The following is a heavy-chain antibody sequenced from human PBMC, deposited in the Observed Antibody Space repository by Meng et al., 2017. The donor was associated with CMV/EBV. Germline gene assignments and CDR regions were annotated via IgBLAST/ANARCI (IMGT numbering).Heavy chain of an antibody. CDR2: INHSGST. J-gene: IGHJ6*02. CDR3: AREGVGCSSTSCFPSSGMDV. Sequence: GSLRPSCPAYGGSFGGYYWSWIRQPPGKGLEWIGEINHSGSTNYNPSLKSRVTISVDTSKNQFSLKLSSVTAADTAVYYCAREGVGCSSTSCFPSSGMDVWGQGTTVTVSS. D-gene: IGHD2-2*01. CDR1: GGSFGGYY. V-gene: IGHV4-34*01.